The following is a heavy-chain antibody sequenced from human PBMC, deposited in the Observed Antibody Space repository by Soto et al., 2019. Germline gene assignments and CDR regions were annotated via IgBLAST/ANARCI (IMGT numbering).Heavy chain of an antibody. CDR2: IWYDGSNK. CDR3: IAAAANFAY. Sequence: PGVSVRLSCAASGFTFSSYGMHWVRQAPGKGLEWVAVIWYDGSNKYYADSVKGRFTISRDNSKNTLYLQMNSLRAEDTAVYYCIAAAANFAYSGQGTLVTGSS. J-gene: IGHJ4*02. V-gene: IGHV3-33*01. D-gene: IGHD6-13*01. CDR1: GFTFSSYG.